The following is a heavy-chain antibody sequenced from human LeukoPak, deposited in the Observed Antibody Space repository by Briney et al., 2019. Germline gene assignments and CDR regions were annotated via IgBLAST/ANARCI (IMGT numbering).Heavy chain of an antibody. CDR3: ARDWDTDYYDSSGYYNDY. CDR1: GFTFSNYR. V-gene: IGHV3-21*01. J-gene: IGHJ4*02. Sequence: PGRSLSLSCAASGFTFSNYRMNWVRQAPGQGLEWVSSISTSGSYIYYADSVKGRFTISRDNAKNSLYLQMNSLRAEDTPVYHCARDWDTDYYDSSGYYNDYWGRGTLVTVSS. D-gene: IGHD3-22*01. CDR2: ISTSGSYI.